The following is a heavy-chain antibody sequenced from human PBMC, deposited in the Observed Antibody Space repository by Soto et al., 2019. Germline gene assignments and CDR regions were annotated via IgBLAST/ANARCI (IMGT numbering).Heavy chain of an antibody. J-gene: IGHJ4*02. CDR3: ARVRAPVGASTRGYFDS. CDR2: IYYSGTT. V-gene: IGHV4-59*01. Sequence: SETLSLTCSVSGVSTSSFHLSWIRQPPGKGLEWIGYIYYSGTTNYNPSLKSRVTISADTSKNQFSLKLTSVTAADTAVYYCARVRAPVGASTRGYFDSWGQGTLVTVSS. CDR1: GVSTSSFH. D-gene: IGHD1-26*01.